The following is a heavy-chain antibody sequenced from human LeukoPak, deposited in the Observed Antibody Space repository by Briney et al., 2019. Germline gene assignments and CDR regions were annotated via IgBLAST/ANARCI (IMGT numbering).Heavy chain of an antibody. D-gene: IGHD3-10*01. V-gene: IGHV4-31*03. CDR2: IYYSENTSGST. CDR3: ARSGSGSFAPYSYYGMDV. Sequence: SETLSLTCTVSGGSISSGGYYWSWIRQLPGKGLEWIGYIYYSENTSGSTCYTPSLKSRVTISVDTSKNQCSLRLNSVTAADTAVYYCARSGSGSFAPYSYYGMDVWGQGTTVSVSS. CDR1: GGSISSGGYY. J-gene: IGHJ6*02.